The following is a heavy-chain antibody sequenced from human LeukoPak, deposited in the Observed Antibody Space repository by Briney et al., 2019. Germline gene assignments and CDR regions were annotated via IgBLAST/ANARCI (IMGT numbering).Heavy chain of an antibody. V-gene: IGHV1-18*01. J-gene: IGHJ6*03. Sequence: ASVKVSCKASGYTFTSYGISWVRQAPGQGLEWMGWISAYNGNTNYAQKLQGRVTMTTDTSTSTAYMELRSLRSDDTAVYYCARDAQHYCSSTNCYGPRSGADYYYYYMDVWGKGTTVTVSS. CDR2: ISAYNGNT. CDR1: GYTFTSYG. D-gene: IGHD2-2*01. CDR3: ARDAQHYCSSTNCYGPRSGADYYYYYMDV.